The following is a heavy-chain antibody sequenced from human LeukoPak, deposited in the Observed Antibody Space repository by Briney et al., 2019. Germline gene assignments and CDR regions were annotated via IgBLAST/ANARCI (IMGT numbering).Heavy chain of an antibody. CDR2: IYYSGST. J-gene: IGHJ6*02. Sequence: SQTLSLTCTVSGGSISSGGYYWSWIRQHPGKGLEWIGYIYYSGSTYYNPSLRSRVTISVDTSKNQFSLKVSSVTAADTAVYYCAKCHESPALYYYYYGMDVWGQGTTVTVSS. CDR3: AKCHESPALYYYYYGMDV. V-gene: IGHV4-31*03. D-gene: IGHD5/OR15-5a*01. CDR1: GGSISSGGYY.